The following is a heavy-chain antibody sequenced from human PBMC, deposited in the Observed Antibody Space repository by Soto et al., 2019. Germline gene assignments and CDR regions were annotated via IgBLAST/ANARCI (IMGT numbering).Heavy chain of an antibody. CDR2: ISSSGSTI. D-gene: IGHD6-19*01. Sequence: GGSLRLSCAASGFTFSSYEMNWVRQAPGKGLEWVSYISSSGSTIYYADPVKGRFTISRDNAKNSLYLQMNSLRAEDTAVYYCARVPGHYSSGWVNWFDPWGQGTLVTVSS. CDR1: GFTFSSYE. CDR3: ARVPGHYSSGWVNWFDP. J-gene: IGHJ5*02. V-gene: IGHV3-48*03.